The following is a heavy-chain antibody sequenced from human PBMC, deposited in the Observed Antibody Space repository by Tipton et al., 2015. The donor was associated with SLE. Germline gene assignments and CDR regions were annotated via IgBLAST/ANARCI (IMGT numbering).Heavy chain of an antibody. CDR1: GGSFSGYY. CDR3: ARQNQRFFDF. D-gene: IGHD1-14*01. CDR2: SDNSGRT. Sequence: TLSLTCAVYGGSFSGYYWTWIRQPPGKGLEWIGESDNSGRTNYNPSLKSRVTLSVDSSTSQFSLNLGSMIAADTAVYYCARQNQRFFDFWGRGTLVTVSS. J-gene: IGHJ2*01. V-gene: IGHV4-34*01.